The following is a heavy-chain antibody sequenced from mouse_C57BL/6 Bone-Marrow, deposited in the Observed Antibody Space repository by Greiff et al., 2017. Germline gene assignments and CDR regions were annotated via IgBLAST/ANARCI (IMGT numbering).Heavy chain of an antibody. CDR2: IDPSDSYT. CDR3: ARERAY. J-gene: IGHJ3*01. CDR1: GYTFTSYW. V-gene: IGHV1-50*01. Sequence: QVQLKESGAELVKPGASVKLSCKASGYTFTSYWMQWVKQRPGQGLEWIGEIDPSDSYTNYNQKFKGKATLTVDTSSSTAYMQLSSLTSEDSAVYYCARERAYWGQGTLVTVSA.